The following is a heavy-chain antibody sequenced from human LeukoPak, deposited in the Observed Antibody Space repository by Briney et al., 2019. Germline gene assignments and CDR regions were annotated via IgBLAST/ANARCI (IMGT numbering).Heavy chain of an antibody. Sequence: SETLSLTCAVYGGSFSGYYWSWIRQPPGKGLEWIGEINHSGSTNYNPSLKSRVTISVDTSKNQFSLKLSSVTAADTAVYHCARRCNYDFWSGLAAVDYWGQGTLVTVSS. CDR1: GGSFSGYY. D-gene: IGHD3-3*01. CDR2: INHSGST. J-gene: IGHJ4*02. CDR3: ARRCNYDFWSGLAAVDY. V-gene: IGHV4-34*01.